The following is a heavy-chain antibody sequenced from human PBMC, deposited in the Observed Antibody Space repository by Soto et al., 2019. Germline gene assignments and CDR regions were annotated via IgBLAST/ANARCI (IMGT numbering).Heavy chain of an antibody. CDR3: ARGSITMVRGVLPFNWFDP. J-gene: IGHJ5*02. D-gene: IGHD3-10*01. CDR1: GGSFSGYY. V-gene: IGHV4-34*01. Sequence: PSETLSLTCAVYGGSFSGYYWSWIRQPPGKGLEWIGEINHSGSTNYNPSLKSRVTTSVDTSKNQFSLKLSSVTAADTAVYYCARGSITMVRGVLPFNWFDPWGQGTLVTVS. CDR2: INHSGST.